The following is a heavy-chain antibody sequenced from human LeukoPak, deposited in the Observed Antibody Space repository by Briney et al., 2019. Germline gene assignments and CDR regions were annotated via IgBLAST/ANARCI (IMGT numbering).Heavy chain of an antibody. CDR2: ISYDGSNK. Sequence: GGSLRLSCAASGFTFSSYAMHWVRQAPGKGLEWVAVISYDGSNKYYADSVKGRFTISRDNSKNTLYLQMNSLRAEDTAVYYCASVELGGVRFLEWVIQAVRAFDIWGQGTMVTVS. J-gene: IGHJ3*02. D-gene: IGHD3-3*01. V-gene: IGHV3-30*04. CDR3: ASVELGGVRFLEWVIQAVRAFDI. CDR1: GFTFSSYA.